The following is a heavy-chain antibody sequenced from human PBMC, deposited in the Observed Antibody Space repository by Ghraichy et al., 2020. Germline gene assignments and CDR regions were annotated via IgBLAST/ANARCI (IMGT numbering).Heavy chain of an antibody. V-gene: IGHV4-34*01. CDR3: ARGQYYYDSSGSFDY. Sequence: ESLNISCAVYGGSFSGYYWSWIRQPPGKGLEWIGEINHSGSTNYNPSLKSRVTISVDTSKNQFSLKLSSLTAADTAVYYCARGQYYYDSSGSFDYWGQGTLVTVSS. J-gene: IGHJ4*02. CDR2: INHSGST. CDR1: GGSFSGYY. D-gene: IGHD3-22*01.